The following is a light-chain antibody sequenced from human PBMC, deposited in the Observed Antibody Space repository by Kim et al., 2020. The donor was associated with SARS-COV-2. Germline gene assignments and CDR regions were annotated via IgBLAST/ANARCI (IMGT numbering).Light chain of an antibody. J-gene: IGKJ4*01. CDR2: GAS. CDR1: QGVSNSY. Sequence: SPGERATLSFWASQGVSNSYLAWYPPKPGQAPRLLIYGASSRATGITDRFSGSGSGTDFTFSISRLEPEDFAVYYCQQYGSSPLTFGGGTKVDIK. CDR3: QQYGSSPLT. V-gene: IGKV3-20*01.